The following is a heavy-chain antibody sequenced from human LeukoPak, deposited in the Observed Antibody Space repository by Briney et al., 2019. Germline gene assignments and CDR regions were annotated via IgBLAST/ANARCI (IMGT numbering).Heavy chain of an antibody. J-gene: IGHJ4*02. CDR1: GFTFSNYA. CDR3: AKSFGPVIAAAGTGAD. D-gene: IGHD6-13*01. Sequence: GGSLRLSCAASGFTFSNYAMSWVRQAPGQGLEWVSAINDSGGSTYYADSVKGRFTISRDNSKNTLYLQMNSLRAEDTAVYYCAKSFGPVIAAAGTGADWGQGTLVTVSS. V-gene: IGHV3-23*01. CDR2: INDSGGST.